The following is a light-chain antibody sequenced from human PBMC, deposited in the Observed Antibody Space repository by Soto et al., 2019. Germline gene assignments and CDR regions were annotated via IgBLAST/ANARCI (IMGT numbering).Light chain of an antibody. CDR1: SSDVGRYNY. CDR3: SSYTSSSTWV. J-gene: IGLJ3*02. V-gene: IGLV2-14*01. Sequence: QSALTQPASVSGSPGQSITISCTGTSSDVGRYNYVSWYQQYPGKAPKLMIYEVSNRPSGVSNRFSGSKSGNTASLTISGLQAEDEADYYCSSYTSSSTWVFGGGTKLTVL. CDR2: EVS.